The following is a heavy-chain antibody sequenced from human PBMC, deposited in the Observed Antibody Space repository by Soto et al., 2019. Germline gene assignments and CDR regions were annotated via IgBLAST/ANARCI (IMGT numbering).Heavy chain of an antibody. CDR1: GCSISSAGYS. J-gene: IGHJ4*02. CDR2: IYHSGST. CDR3: ARDRTEGAAAV. D-gene: IGHD6-13*01. V-gene: IGHV4-30-2*01. Sequence: QLQLQESGSGLVKPSQTLSLTCAVSGCSISSAGYSWSWIRQQPGKGLEWIGYIYHSGSTYYNPSLKSRVTISVDRSKNQFSLKLSSVTAADTAVYYCARDRTEGAAAVWGQGNLVTVSS.